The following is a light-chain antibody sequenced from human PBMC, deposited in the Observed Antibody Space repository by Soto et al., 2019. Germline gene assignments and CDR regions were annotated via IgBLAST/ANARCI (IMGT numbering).Light chain of an antibody. V-gene: IGLV1-40*01. CDR3: QSYDSSLSGRGV. J-gene: IGLJ3*02. CDR2: GNS. CDR1: SSNIGAGYD. Sequence: QSVLTQPPSVSGAPGQRVTISCTGSSSNIGAGYDVHWYQQLPGTAPKLLIYGNSNRPSGVPDRFSGSKSGTSASLAIPGLQAEDEADYYCQSYDSSLSGRGVFGGGTKLTVL.